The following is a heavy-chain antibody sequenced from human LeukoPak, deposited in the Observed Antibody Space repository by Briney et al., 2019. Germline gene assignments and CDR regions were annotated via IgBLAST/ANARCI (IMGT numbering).Heavy chain of an antibody. J-gene: IGHJ4*02. CDR2: IYYSVST. CDR1: GGSISSSSYY. V-gene: IGHV4-39*07. Sequence: SETLSLTCTVSGGSISSSSYYWGWIRQPPGKGLEWIGSIYYSVSTYDNPSLKSRVTISVDTSKNQFSLKLSSVTAADTAVYYCARASYSYDINGWVPFDYWGQGTLVTVSS. CDR3: ARASYSYDINGWVPFDY. D-gene: IGHD3-22*01.